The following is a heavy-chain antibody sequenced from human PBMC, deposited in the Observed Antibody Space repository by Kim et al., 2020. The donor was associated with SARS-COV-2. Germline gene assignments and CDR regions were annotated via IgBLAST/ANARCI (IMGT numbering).Heavy chain of an antibody. CDR1: GYSFIDYY. D-gene: IGHD2-2*01. J-gene: IGHJ4*02. Sequence: ASVKVSCKASGYSFIDYYMHWVRQAPGQGLEWMGRINPNNGDTNYAQKFQGRVTMTRGTSIRTAYMELTRLRSDDTAVYYCARDCSTTSCFDYWGQGTLVTVSS. CDR2: INPNNGDT. V-gene: IGHV1-2*06. CDR3: ARDCSTTSCFDY.